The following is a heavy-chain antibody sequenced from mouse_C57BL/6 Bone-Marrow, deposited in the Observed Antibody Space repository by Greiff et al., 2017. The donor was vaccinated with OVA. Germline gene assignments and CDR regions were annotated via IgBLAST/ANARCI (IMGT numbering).Heavy chain of an antibody. J-gene: IGHJ1*03. V-gene: IGHV2-4*01. CDR3: AKTGFITTVVATLDWYFDV. D-gene: IGHD1-1*01. CDR1: GFSLTSYG. Sequence: VQLQQSGPGLVQPSQSLSITCTVSGFSLTSYGVHWVRQPPGKGLEWLGVIWSGGSTDYNAAFISRLSISKDNSKSHDFFTMNSLQADDTAIYYCAKTGFITTVVATLDWYFDVWGTGTTVTVSS. CDR2: IWSGGST.